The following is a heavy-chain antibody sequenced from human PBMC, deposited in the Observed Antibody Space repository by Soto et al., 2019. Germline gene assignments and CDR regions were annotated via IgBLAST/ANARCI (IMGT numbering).Heavy chain of an antibody. Sequence: SESLSLTGAVSVGSISSGGYSWSWILQPPGKGLEWIGYIYYSGSTNYNPSLKSRVTISVDTSKNQFSLKLSSVTAADTAVYYCARADGRDGYNLDYWGQGTLVTVSS. D-gene: IGHD5-12*01. CDR3: ARADGRDGYNLDY. J-gene: IGHJ4*02. V-gene: IGHV4-61*08. CDR1: VGSISSGGYS. CDR2: IYYSGST.